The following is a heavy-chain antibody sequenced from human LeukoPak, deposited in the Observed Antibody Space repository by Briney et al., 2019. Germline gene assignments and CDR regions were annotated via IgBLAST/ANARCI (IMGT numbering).Heavy chain of an antibody. V-gene: IGHV4-4*07. CDR3: ARVSWIQLWSLIDY. CDR1: GGSISSYY. Sequence: SETLSLTCTVSGGSISSYYWSWIRQPAGKGLEWIGRIYTSGSTNYNPSLKSRVTMSVDTSKNRFSLKLSSVTAADTAVYYCARVSWIQLWSLIDYWGQGTLVTVSS. J-gene: IGHJ4*02. CDR2: IYTSGST. D-gene: IGHD5-18*01.